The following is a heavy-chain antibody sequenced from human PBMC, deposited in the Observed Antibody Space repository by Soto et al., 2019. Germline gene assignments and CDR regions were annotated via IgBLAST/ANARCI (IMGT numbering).Heavy chain of an antibody. CDR3: ARVVDYYDPYYYYGMDV. CDR2: IKDGGDET. D-gene: IGHD3-22*01. Sequence: PGGSLRHSCAASGFSLSSYWMYWVRQTTGKGLVWVARIKDGGDETSYAESVKGRFTISRDNAKNSLYLQMNSLRAEDTAVYYCARVVDYYDPYYYYGMDVWGQGTTVTVSS. CDR1: GFSLSSYW. J-gene: IGHJ6*02. V-gene: IGHV3-74*01.